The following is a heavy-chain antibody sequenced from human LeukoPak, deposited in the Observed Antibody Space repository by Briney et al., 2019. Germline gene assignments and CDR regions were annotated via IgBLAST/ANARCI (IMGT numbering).Heavy chain of an antibody. CDR1: GFTFSSYG. D-gene: IGHD5-24*01. V-gene: IGHV3-30*02. CDR2: IRYDGSNK. CDR3: AKGSRDGYNSGVY. J-gene: IGHJ4*02. Sequence: GGSPRLPCAASGFTFSSYGMHWVRQAPGKGLEWVAFIRYDGSNKYYADSVKGRFTISRDNSKNTLYLQMNSLRAEDTAVYFCAKGSRDGYNSGVYWGQGTLVTVSS.